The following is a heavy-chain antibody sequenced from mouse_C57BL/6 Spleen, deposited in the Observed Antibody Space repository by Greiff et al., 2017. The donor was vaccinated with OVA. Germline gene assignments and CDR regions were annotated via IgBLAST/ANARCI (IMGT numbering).Heavy chain of an antibody. V-gene: IGHV1-85*01. CDR1: GYTFTSYD. J-gene: IGHJ1*03. CDR3: ARGVTTIVEDWYFDV. D-gene: IGHD1-1*01. CDR2: IYPRDGST. Sequence: QVQLKESGPELVKPGASVKLSCKASGYTFTSYDINWVKQRPGQGLEWIGWIYPRDGSTKYNEKFKGKATLTVDTSSSTAYMELHRLTSEDSAVYFCARGVTTIVEDWYFDVWGTGTTVTVSS.